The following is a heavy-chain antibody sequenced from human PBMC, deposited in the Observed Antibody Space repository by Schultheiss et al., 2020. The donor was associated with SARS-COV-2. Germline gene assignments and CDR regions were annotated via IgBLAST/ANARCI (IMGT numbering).Heavy chain of an antibody. CDR3: ARSLMGAHFDY. V-gene: IGHV5-51*01. Sequence: GGSLRLSCKGSGYSFTSYWIGWVRQMPGKGLEWMGIIYPGDSDTRYSPSFQGQVTISADKSISTAYLQWSSLKASDTAMYYCARSLMGAHFDYWGQGTLVTVSS. D-gene: IGHD1-26*01. CDR1: GYSFTSYW. J-gene: IGHJ4*02. CDR2: IYPGDSDT.